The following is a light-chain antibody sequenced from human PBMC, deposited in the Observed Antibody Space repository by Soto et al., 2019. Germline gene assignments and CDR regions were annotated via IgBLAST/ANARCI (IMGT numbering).Light chain of an antibody. CDR1: QSISDR. CDR3: QHYGYVVT. J-gene: IGKJ1*01. V-gene: IGKV1-5*01. Sequence: IQMTQSPSPLSASVGDRVTIACRASQSISDRLGWYQQIPGEAPKVLIFDASSLESGVPSRCSGSGAGTEFSLTSGILQPDDFATYCCQHYGYVVTFGQGTKVDIK. CDR2: DAS.